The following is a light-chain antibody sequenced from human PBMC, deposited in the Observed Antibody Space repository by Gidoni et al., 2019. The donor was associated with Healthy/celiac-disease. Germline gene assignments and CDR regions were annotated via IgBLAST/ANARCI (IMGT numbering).Light chain of an antibody. Sequence: DIVMTRSPLSLPVTPGEPASISCRSSQSLLHSNGYNYLDWYLQKPGQSPQLLIYLGSNRASGVPDRFSGSGSGTDFTLKISRVEAEDVGVYYCMQALQTPLTVGGGTKVEIK. CDR3: MQALQTPLT. CDR2: LGS. J-gene: IGKJ4*01. V-gene: IGKV2-28*01. CDR1: QSLLHSNGYNY.